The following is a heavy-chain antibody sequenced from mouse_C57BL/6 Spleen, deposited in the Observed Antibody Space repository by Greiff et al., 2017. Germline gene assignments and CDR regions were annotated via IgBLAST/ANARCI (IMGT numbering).Heavy chain of an antibody. Sequence: VQLVESGPGLVAPSQSLSITCTVSGFSLTSYGVHWVRQPPGKGLEWLVVIWSDGSTTYNSALKSRLSISKDNSKSHVFLKMNSLQTDDTAMYYCARHGIYDGYFLYAMDYCGQGTSVTVSS. CDR1: GFSLTSYG. D-gene: IGHD2-3*01. V-gene: IGHV2-6-1*01. CDR3: ARHGIYDGYFLYAMDY. J-gene: IGHJ4*01. CDR2: IWSDGST.